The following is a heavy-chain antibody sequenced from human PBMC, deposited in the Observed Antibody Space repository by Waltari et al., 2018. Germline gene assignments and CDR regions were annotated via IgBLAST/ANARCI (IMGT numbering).Heavy chain of an antibody. J-gene: IGHJ6*02. D-gene: IGHD1-26*01. Sequence: QVQLVESGGGVVQPGRSLRLSCAASGFTFSNYAMHWVRQAPGKGLEWVAVISYDGSNKYYADSVKGRFTISRDNPKNTLYLQMNSLRAEDTAVYYCARGATADLYYYYYGMDVWGQGTTVTVSS. CDR1: GFTFSNYA. CDR3: ARGATADLYYYYYGMDV. CDR2: ISYDGSNK. V-gene: IGHV3-30-3*01.